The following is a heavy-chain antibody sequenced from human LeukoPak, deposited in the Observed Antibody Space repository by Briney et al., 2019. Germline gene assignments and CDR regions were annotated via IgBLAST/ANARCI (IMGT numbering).Heavy chain of an antibody. D-gene: IGHD1-26*01. V-gene: IGHV1-2*02. Sequence: ASVKVSCKASGYTFTGYYMYWVRQAPGQGLEWMGFLNPNTGGTSYAQKFQGRVTITADESTSTAYMELSSLRSEDTAVYYCATLQWELRTFDYWGQGTLVTVSS. CDR1: GYTFTGYY. J-gene: IGHJ4*02. CDR2: LNPNTGGT. CDR3: ATLQWELRTFDY.